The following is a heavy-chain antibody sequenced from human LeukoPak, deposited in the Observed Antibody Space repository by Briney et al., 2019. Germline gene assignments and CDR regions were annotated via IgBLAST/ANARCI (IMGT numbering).Heavy chain of an antibody. CDR3: TTDPGYCTNGVCYESDY. V-gene: IGHV3-15*01. Sequence: GGSLRLSCAASGFTFSNAWMSWVRQAPGKGLEWVGRIKSKTDGGTTDYAAPVKGRFTISRDDSKNTLYLQMNSLKTEDTAVYYCTTDPGYCTNGVCYESDYWGQGTLVTVSS. CDR1: GFTFSNAW. D-gene: IGHD2-8*01. CDR2: IKSKTDGGTT. J-gene: IGHJ4*02.